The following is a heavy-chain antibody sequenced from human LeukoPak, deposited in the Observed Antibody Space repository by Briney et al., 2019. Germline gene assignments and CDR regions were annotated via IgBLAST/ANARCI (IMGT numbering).Heavy chain of an antibody. CDR1: EGTFSSYA. CDR2: IIPIFGTA. V-gene: IGHV1-69*05. J-gene: IGHJ6*03. CDR3: ARDISGYDFYYMDV. Sequence: SVKVSCKASEGTFSSYAISWVRQAPGQGLEWMGGIIPIFGTANYAQKFQGRVTITTDESTSTAYMELSSLRSEDTAVYYCARDISGYDFYYMDVWGKGTTVTVSS. D-gene: IGHD5-12*01.